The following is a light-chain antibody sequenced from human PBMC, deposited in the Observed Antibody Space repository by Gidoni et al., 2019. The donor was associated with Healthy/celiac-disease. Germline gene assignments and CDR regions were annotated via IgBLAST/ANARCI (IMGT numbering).Light chain of an antibody. CDR2: GAS. V-gene: IGKV3-20*01. CDR1: QSVSSSY. J-gene: IGKJ3*01. Sequence: EIVLTQSPGTLFLSPGERATLSCRASQSVSSSYLAGYQQKPGQAPRLLIYGASSRATGIPDRFSGSGSGTDFTLTISRLEPEEFAVYYCQQYGSSPEGITFGPGTKVDIK. CDR3: QQYGSSPEGIT.